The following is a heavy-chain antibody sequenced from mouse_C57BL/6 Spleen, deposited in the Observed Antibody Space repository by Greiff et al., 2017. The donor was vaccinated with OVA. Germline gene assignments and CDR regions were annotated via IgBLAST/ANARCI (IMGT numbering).Heavy chain of an antibody. J-gene: IGHJ3*01. CDR3: TRMAY. CDR2: IRLKSDNYAT. Sequence: EVMLVESGGGLVQPGGSLKLSCVASGFTFSNYWMNWVRQSPEKGLEWVAQIRLKSDNYATHYAESVKGRFTISRDDSKSSVYLQMNNLRAEDTGIYYCTRMAYWGQGTLVTVSA. V-gene: IGHV6-3*01. CDR1: GFTFSNYW.